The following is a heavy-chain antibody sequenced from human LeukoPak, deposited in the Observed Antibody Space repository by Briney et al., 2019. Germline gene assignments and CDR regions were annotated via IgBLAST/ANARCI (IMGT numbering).Heavy chain of an antibody. CDR2: IKGDGSST. J-gene: IGHJ4*02. D-gene: IGHD5-18*01. Sequence: GGSLRLSCAASGFTFSSYWMHWVRHTPGKGLVWVSRIKGDGSSTSYADSVKGRFTISRDNAKNALYLQMNSLRAEDTAVYYCARDGYSFGHDFDYWGQGTLVTVSS. V-gene: IGHV3-74*01. CDR1: GFTFSSYW. CDR3: ARDGYSFGHDFDY.